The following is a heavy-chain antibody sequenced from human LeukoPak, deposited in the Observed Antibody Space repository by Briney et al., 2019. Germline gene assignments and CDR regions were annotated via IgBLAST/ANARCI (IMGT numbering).Heavy chain of an antibody. V-gene: IGHV4-59*01. Sequence: SETLSLTCTVSGGSISSYYWSWIRQPPGKGLEWIGYIYYSGSTNYNPSLKSRVTISVDTSKNQFSLKLSSVTAADTAVYYCARWNYYYSGLFDYWGQGTLVTVSS. CDR3: ARWNYYYSGLFDY. J-gene: IGHJ4*02. CDR1: GGSISSYY. CDR2: IYYSGST. D-gene: IGHD1-7*01.